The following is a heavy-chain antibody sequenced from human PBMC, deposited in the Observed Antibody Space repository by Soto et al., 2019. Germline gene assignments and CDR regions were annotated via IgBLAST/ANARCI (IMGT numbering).Heavy chain of an antibody. CDR3: ARYRFSANRWSKFDY. J-gene: IGHJ4*02. Sequence: QVQLLQSGPGLVKSSQTLSLTCTVSGVTVGSDAYYWSWIRQHPGKGLEWIGNIYHTGSTYYSPSLKIRILISLAASKTEFSLTRTSFTVAATAFYFCARYRFSANRWSKFDYWAREPWSPSPQ. CDR1: GVTVGSDAYY. V-gene: IGHV4-31*03. CDR2: IYHTGST. D-gene: IGHD3-16*02.